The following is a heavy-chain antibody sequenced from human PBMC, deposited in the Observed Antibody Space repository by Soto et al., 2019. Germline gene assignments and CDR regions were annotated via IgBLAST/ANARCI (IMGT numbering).Heavy chain of an antibody. CDR3: VTGEPRRGSRPMAH. Sequence: PGGSLRLSCEVSGLAFSTYWMHWVRQAPGKGLVWVARINFDGSTTTYADSVKGRFIISRDNAKNTLFVQMDSLRVDDTAVYYCVTGEPRRGSRPMAHWGQGTLVTVSS. J-gene: IGHJ4*02. V-gene: IGHV3-74*01. CDR2: INFDGSTT. D-gene: IGHD1-26*01. CDR1: GLAFSTYW.